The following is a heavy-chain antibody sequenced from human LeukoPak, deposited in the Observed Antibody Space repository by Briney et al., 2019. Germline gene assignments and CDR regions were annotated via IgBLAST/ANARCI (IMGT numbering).Heavy chain of an antibody. V-gene: IGHV4-59*01. J-gene: IGHJ4*02. Sequence: SETLSLTCTVSGGSISSYYWSWIRQPPGKGLEWIGYIYYSGSTNYNPSLKSRVTISVDTSKNQFSLKLSSVTAADTVVYYCARAAPYCSSTSCPFDYWGQGTLVTVSS. CDR3: ARAAPYCSSTSCPFDY. CDR2: IYYSGST. D-gene: IGHD2-2*01. CDR1: GGSISSYY.